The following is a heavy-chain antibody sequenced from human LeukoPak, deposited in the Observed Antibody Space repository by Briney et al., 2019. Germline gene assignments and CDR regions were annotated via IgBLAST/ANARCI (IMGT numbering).Heavy chain of an antibody. CDR3: AKHGYCSGISCFFDF. CDR2: IIGSGPYT. D-gene: IGHD2-2*03. V-gene: IGHV3-23*01. CDR1: GFTFSSYA. J-gene: IGHJ4*02. Sequence: QPGGSLRLSCAASGFTFSSYAMSWVRQAPGKGLEWVSGIIGSGPYTFYTDSVKGRFTISRDNSKNTLYLQMNSLRGEDTALYYCAKHGYCSGISCFFDFWGQGTLVTVSS.